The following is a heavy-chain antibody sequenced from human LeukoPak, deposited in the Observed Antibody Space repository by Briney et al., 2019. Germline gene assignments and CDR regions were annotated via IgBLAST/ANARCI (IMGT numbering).Heavy chain of an antibody. J-gene: IGHJ4*02. Sequence: ASVKVSCKASAYTFRSRGVTWVRQAPGQGLEWMGWISANNGTTNYAQKFQGGVTMVTDRSTDTAYMELRSLKYDDTAVYYCARGVLVLVGERNTGWGQGTLVTVSS. CDR1: AYTFRSRG. D-gene: IGHD3-10*01. CDR3: ARGVLVLVGERNTG. CDR2: ISANNGTT. V-gene: IGHV1-18*01.